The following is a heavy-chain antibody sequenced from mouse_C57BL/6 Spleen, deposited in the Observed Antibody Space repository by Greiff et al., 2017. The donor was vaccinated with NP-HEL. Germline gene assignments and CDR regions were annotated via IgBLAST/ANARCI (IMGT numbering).Heavy chain of an antibody. Sequence: QVQLKQSGPELVKPGASVKLSCKASGYTFTSYDINWVKQRPGQGLEWIGWIYPRDGSTKYNEKFKGKATLTVDTSSSTAYMELHSLTSEDSAVYFCARSRDYYGSSYVQFDYWGQGTTLTVSS. CDR2: IYPRDGST. CDR3: ARSRDYYGSSYVQFDY. CDR1: GYTFTSYD. D-gene: IGHD1-1*01. J-gene: IGHJ2*01. V-gene: IGHV1-85*01.